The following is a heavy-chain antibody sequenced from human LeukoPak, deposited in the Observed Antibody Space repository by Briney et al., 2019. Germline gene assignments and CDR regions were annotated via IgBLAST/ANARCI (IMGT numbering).Heavy chain of an antibody. J-gene: IGHJ4*02. CDR1: EFTFSSYW. CDR2: INWNGGST. D-gene: IGHD4-17*01. Sequence: GGSLRLSCAASEFTFSSYWMHWVRQAPGKGLEWVSGINWNGGSTGYADSVKGRFTISRDNAKNSLYLQMNSLRAEDTALYYCARDSYGDYGEVGDYWGQGTLVTVSS. CDR3: ARDSYGDYGEVGDY. V-gene: IGHV3-20*04.